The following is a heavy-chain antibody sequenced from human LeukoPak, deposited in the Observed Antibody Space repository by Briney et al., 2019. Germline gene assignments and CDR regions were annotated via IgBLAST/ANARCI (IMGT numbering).Heavy chain of an antibody. Sequence: GGSLRRSCAASGFTFTSYWMHWVREAPGKGLVRVSRINSDGSSTSYADSVKGRFTISRDNAKNTLYLQMNSLRAEDTAVYYCARGGGYLSPIDYWGQGTLVTVSS. D-gene: IGHD5-12*01. CDR1: GFTFTSYW. V-gene: IGHV3-74*01. CDR3: ARGGGYLSPIDY. J-gene: IGHJ4*02. CDR2: INSDGSST.